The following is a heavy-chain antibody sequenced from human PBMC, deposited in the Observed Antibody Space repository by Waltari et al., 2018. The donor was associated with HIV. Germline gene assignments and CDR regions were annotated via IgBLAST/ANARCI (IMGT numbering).Heavy chain of an antibody. CDR3: ARGRKRRLQYSTPPGAFDI. CDR1: DGSLSGFY. CDR2: AHPSGST. Sequence: QVQIQQWGAGLLKPSGTLSLSCAVYDGSLSGFYWSWIRPSPEMRLEWIGGAHPSGSTNYNPSRKSRATISVDASKNQLTLDRKPVTAADAALYYCARGRKRRLQYSTPPGAFDIWGHGTMVTVSS. V-gene: IGHV4-34*02. J-gene: IGHJ3*02. D-gene: IGHD2-15*01.